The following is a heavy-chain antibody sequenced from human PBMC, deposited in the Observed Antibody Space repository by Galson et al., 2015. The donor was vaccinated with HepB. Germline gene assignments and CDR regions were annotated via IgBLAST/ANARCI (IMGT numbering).Heavy chain of an antibody. Sequence: SETLSLTCAVYGGSFSGYYWSWIRQPPGKGLEWIGEINHSGSTNYNPSLKSRVTISVDTSKNQFSLKLSSVTAADTAVYYCARRGIAAAGAWGQGTLVTVSS. D-gene: IGHD6-13*01. V-gene: IGHV4-34*01. CDR3: ARRGIAAAGA. CDR1: GGSFSGYY. J-gene: IGHJ5*02. CDR2: INHSGST.